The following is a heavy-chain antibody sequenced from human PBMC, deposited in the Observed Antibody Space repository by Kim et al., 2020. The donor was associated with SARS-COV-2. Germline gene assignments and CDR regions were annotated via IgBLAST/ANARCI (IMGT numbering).Heavy chain of an antibody. Sequence: GGSLRLSCAASGFAFSNYWMHWVRQGPGQGLEWVSFINADESSTTYADSVKGRFTISRDNVKSTVYLEMNSLRPEDTAVYYCARQKGSSNSFNSWGQGTLVTVSS. CDR3: ARQKGSSNSFNS. CDR2: INADESST. V-gene: IGHV3-74*03. J-gene: IGHJ5*01. CDR1: GFAFSNYW. D-gene: IGHD4-4*01.